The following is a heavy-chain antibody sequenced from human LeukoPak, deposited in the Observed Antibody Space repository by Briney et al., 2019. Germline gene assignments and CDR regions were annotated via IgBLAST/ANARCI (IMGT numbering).Heavy chain of an antibody. J-gene: IGHJ4*02. V-gene: IGHV3-21*05. D-gene: IGHD5-24*01. CDR1: GFTFSSYA. CDR3: RVEMATIFDY. CDR2: ISSSSSYT. Sequence: PGGSLRLSCAASGFTFSSYAMHWVRQAPGKGLEWVSYISSSSSYTNYADSVEGRFTISRDNAKNSLYLQMNSLRAEDTAVYYCRVEMATIFDYWGQGTLVTVSS.